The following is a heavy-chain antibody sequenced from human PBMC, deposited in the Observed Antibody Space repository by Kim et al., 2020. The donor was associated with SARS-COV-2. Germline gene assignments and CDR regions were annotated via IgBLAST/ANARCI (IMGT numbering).Heavy chain of an antibody. J-gene: IGHJ3*02. Sequence: SFKSRATMSVDTSKNQFSLKLSSVTAADTALYYCARVPGKQQLIQWAFDIWGQGSMVTVSS. CDR3: ARVPGKQQLIQWAFDI. D-gene: IGHD6-13*01. V-gene: IGHV4-4*07.